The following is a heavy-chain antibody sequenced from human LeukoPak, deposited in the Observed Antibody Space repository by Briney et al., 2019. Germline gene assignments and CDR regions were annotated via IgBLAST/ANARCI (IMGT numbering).Heavy chain of an antibody. CDR2: IYYSGST. CDR3: ARCITMVRGVMGPAPNWFDP. Sequence: SETLSLTCTVSGVSISSYYWSWIRQPPGKELEWIGSIYYSGSTYYNPSLKSRVTISVDTSKNQFSVKLSSVTAADTAVYYCARCITMVRGVMGPAPNWFDPWGQGTLVTVSS. D-gene: IGHD3-10*01. J-gene: IGHJ5*02. CDR1: GVSISSYY. V-gene: IGHV4-59*12.